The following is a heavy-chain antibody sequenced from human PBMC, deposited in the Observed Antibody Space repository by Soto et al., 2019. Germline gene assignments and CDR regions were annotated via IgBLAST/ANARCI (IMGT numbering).Heavy chain of an antibody. D-gene: IGHD2-2*01. V-gene: IGHV3-48*04. J-gene: IGHJ4*02. Sequence: PGGSLRLSCAASGFTFSSYAMSWVRQAPGKGLEWVSYISSSGSTIYYADSVKGRFTISRDNAKNSLYLQMNSLRAEDTAVYYCARGIYCSSTSCLPFDYWGQGTLVTVSS. CDR2: ISSSGSTI. CDR1: GFTFSSYA. CDR3: ARGIYCSSTSCLPFDY.